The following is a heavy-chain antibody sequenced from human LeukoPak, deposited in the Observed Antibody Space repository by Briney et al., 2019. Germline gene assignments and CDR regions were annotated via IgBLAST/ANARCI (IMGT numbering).Heavy chain of an antibody. CDR3: ARDRGGGGEYIAVAGTEDY. D-gene: IGHD6-19*01. V-gene: IGHV3-48*03. Sequence: PGGSLRLSCAASGFTFSSYEMNWVRQAPGKGLEWVSYISSSGSTIYYADSVKGRFTISRDNAKNSLYLQMNSLRAEDTAVYYCARDRGGGGEYIAVAGTEDYWGQGTLVTVSS. CDR2: ISSSGSTI. CDR1: GFTFSSYE. J-gene: IGHJ4*02.